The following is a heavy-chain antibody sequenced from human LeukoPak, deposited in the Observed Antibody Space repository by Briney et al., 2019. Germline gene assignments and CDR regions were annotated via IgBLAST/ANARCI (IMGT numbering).Heavy chain of an antibody. D-gene: IGHD1-26*01. V-gene: IGHV3-30*02. J-gene: IGHJ4*02. CDR3: AKGGGATATHLLDY. Sequence: GGSLRLSCAASGFTFSSYGMHWVRQAPGKGLEWVAFIRYDGSNKYYADSVKGRFTISRDNSKNTLYLQMNSLRGEDTAVYYCAKGGGATATHLLDYWGQGTLVTVSS. CDR2: IRYDGSNK. CDR1: GFTFSSYG.